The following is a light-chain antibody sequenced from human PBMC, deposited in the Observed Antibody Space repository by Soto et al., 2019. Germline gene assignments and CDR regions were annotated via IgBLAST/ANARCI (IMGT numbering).Light chain of an antibody. J-gene: IGKJ4*01. V-gene: IGKV3-15*01. CDR2: GAS. Sequence: EIVMTQSPATLSVSPGERATLSCRASQSLNGNLAWYQQKPGQGPRLLIYGASTRATGIPARFSGSGSGIEFTLTISSLQSEDFAVYHCQQYNKWPLTFGGGTKVEIK. CDR3: QQYNKWPLT. CDR1: QSLNGN.